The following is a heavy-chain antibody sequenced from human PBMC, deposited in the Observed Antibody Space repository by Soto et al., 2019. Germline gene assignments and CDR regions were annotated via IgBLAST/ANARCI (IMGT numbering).Heavy chain of an antibody. CDR3: TKVVYGGNPAPNYGMDP. CDR1: GFTFSSYA. D-gene: IGHD3-10*01. V-gene: IGHV3-23*01. CDR2: VNTGGSST. Sequence: GGSLRLSCAASGFTFSSYAMSWVRLAPGKGLEWVSTVNTGGSSTFYADSVKGRFTISRDNSKNTLFLQMNSLRAEDTAIYYCTKVVYGGNPAPNYGMDPWGQGTLVTVSS. J-gene: IGHJ5*02.